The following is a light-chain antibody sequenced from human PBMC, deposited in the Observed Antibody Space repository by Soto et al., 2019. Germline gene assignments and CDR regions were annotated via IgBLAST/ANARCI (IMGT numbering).Light chain of an antibody. Sequence: QSALTQPRSVSGSPGQSVTISCTGTSSDVGGYNYVSWYQQHPGKAPKLMISEVTNRPSGVSDRFSSSKSGNTASLTISGLQAEDEADYYCSSFTSRFTFVFGTGTKVTVL. CDR3: SSFTSRFTFV. V-gene: IGLV2-11*01. J-gene: IGLJ1*01. CDR1: SSDVGGYNY. CDR2: EVT.